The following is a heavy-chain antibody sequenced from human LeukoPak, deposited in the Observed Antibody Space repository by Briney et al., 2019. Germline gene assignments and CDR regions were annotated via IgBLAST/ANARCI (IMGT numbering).Heavy chain of an antibody. Sequence: GGSLRLSCAASGFAFSNYWMTWVRQAPGKGLEWVANIKPDGSDKYYVDSVKGRFTISRDNAKNSLYLQMNSLRAEDTAVYYCARSTYDYGDYWGQGTLVTVSS. CDR3: ARSTYDYGDY. CDR1: GFAFSNYW. J-gene: IGHJ4*02. CDR2: IKPDGSDK. V-gene: IGHV3-7*01. D-gene: IGHD4-17*01.